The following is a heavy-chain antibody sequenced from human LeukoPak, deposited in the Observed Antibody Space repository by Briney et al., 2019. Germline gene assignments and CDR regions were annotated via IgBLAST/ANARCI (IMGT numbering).Heavy chain of an antibody. D-gene: IGHD3-22*01. CDR2: INPNSGGT. J-gene: IGHJ4*02. CDR1: GYTFTGYY. CDR3: ARTTYYYDSSGYYYVY. Sequence: ASVKVSCKASGYTFTGYYMHWVRQAPGQGLEWMGWINPNSGGTNYAQKFQGRVTMTRDTSISTAYMELSRLRSDDTAVYYCARTTYYYDSSGYYYVYWGQGTLVTVSS. V-gene: IGHV1-2*02.